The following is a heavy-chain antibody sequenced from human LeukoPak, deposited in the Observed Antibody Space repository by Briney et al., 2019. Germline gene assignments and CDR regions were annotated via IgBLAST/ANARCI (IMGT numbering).Heavy chain of an antibody. D-gene: IGHD3-22*01. CDR1: GFSFENYN. Sequence: GGSLRLSCAASGFSFENYNMNWVRQAPGKGLEWVAYINVITGYIYYADSLKGRFTISRDNAKNSLYLQMNSLRAEDTAVYYCANSFYDSSGYYFDYWGQGTLVTVSS. CDR2: INVITGYI. V-gene: IGHV3-21*01. J-gene: IGHJ4*02. CDR3: ANSFYDSSGYYFDY.